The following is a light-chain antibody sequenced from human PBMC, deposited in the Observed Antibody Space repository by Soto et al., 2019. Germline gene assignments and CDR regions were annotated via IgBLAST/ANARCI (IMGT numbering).Light chain of an antibody. J-gene: IGLJ1*01. V-gene: IGLV2-14*01. Sequence: QSALTQPASVSGPPGQSITISCTGTSSDVGGYNYVSWYQQHPGKAPKLMIYDVSNRPSGVSNRFSGSKSGNTASLTISGLQAEDEADYYCSSYTSSSTLGVFGTGTKVTXL. CDR1: SSDVGGYNY. CDR2: DVS. CDR3: SSYTSSSTLGV.